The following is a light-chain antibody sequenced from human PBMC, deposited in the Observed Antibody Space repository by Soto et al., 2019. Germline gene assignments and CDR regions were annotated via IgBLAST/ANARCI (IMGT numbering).Light chain of an antibody. V-gene: IGLV3-21*02. Sequence: SYELTRSPSVSVAPGQTARITCGGNNIGTKSVHWFQQRPGRAPVLVVFDDSDRPSGIPERFSGSKSGSTATLTITRVEAGDEADYYCQVWDSSLLHHVFGTGTKVTVL. CDR1: NIGTKS. J-gene: IGLJ1*01. CDR2: DDS. CDR3: QVWDSSLLHHV.